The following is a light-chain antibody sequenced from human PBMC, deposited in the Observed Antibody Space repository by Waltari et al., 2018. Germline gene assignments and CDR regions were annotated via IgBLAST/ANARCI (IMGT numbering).Light chain of an antibody. V-gene: IGKV1-5*03. CDR2: KAS. Sequence: DIQMTQSPSTLSASVGDRVTITCRASQNINSWLAWYQQKPGEAPKLLIHKASNLQSGVPSRFSGSGSGTDFTLTLSSLQPDDSATYFCQQYNSYSTFGQGTNLEIK. J-gene: IGKJ2*01. CDR1: QNINSW. CDR3: QQYNSYST.